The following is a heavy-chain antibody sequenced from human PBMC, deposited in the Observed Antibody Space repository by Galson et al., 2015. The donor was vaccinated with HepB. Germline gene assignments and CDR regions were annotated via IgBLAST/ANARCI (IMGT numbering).Heavy chain of an antibody. D-gene: IGHD3-3*01. CDR1: GFTFGDYA. CDR3: TRSIPGDSWSGYFHDF. CDR2: IRSKSYSGTI. Sequence: LRLSCATSGFTFGDYAVTWVRQAPGKGLEGVGFIRSKSYSGTIEYAASVKGRFTISRDDSNSIAYLQMYSLKIEDTAVYYCTRSIPGDSWSGYFHDFWGHGTLVTVSS. V-gene: IGHV3-49*04. J-gene: IGHJ4*01.